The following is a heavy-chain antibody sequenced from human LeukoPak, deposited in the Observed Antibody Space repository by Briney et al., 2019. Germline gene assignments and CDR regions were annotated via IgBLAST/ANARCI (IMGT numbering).Heavy chain of an antibody. CDR1: GYSFTSYC. CDR2: IYPGDSGP. Sequence: GESLKIFCKGSGYSFTSYCNGWGRQMPGKGLEGMGMIYPGDSGPTYSPSFQGQVTISVDKSINTAYLQWSSLQASDTAMYYCGMSGDRVPLQDDVFDVWGQGTMVTVST. J-gene: IGHJ3*01. V-gene: IGHV5-51*01. D-gene: IGHD1-26*01. CDR3: GMSGDRVPLQDDVFDV.